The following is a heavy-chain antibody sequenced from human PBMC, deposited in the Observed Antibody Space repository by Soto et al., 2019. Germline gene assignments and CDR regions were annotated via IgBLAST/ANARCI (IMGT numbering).Heavy chain of an antibody. CDR3: AADRKLVGTIGAFDF. J-gene: IGHJ4*02. CDR2: SAPEEGEP. D-gene: IGHD1-26*01. V-gene: IGHV1-24*01. Sequence: ASVKVSCKXPKNTLTELTIDWLRQAPGKGLEWMGRSAPEEGEPIYPQKFQGRVSMAEDPSTDTAYMELTSLRFEDTAVYFCAADRKLVGTIGAFDFWGQGTLVTVSS. CDR1: KNTLTELT.